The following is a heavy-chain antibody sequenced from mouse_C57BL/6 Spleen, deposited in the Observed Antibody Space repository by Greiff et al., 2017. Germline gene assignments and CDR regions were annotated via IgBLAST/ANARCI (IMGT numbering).Heavy chain of an antibody. Sequence: VQLQQSGAELVKPGASVKISCKASGYAFSSYWMNWVKQRPGKGLEWIGQIYPGDGDTNYNGKFKGKATLTADKSSSTAYMQLSSLTSEDSAVYFCARPGYSAYVDHWGQGTTLTVSS. D-gene: IGHD2-12*01. CDR2: IYPGDGDT. V-gene: IGHV1-80*01. CDR1: GYAFSSYW. CDR3: ARPGYSAYVDH. J-gene: IGHJ2*01.